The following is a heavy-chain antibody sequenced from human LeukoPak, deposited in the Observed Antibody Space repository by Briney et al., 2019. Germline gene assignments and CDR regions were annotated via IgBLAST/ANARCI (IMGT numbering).Heavy chain of an antibody. CDR1: GFSVSGSD. CDR3: ARDRGSSGWYPSYYYYYGMDV. V-gene: IGHV3-53*01. CDR2: NYRGGTT. D-gene: IGHD6-19*01. J-gene: IGHJ6*02. Sequence: GGSLRLSCAASGFSVSGSDMTWVRQAPGKGLEWVSVNYRGGTTDHADSVKGRFTSSRDNSKNTLYLQMNSLRAEDTAVYYCARDRGSSGWYPSYYYYYGMDVWGQGTTVTVSS.